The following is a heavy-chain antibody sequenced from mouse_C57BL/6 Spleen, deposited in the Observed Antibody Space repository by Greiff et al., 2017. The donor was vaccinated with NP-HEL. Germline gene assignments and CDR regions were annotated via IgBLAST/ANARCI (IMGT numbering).Heavy chain of an antibody. CDR1: GYTFTTYP. CDR3: ARRGGNSAWFAY. CDR2: FHPYNDDT. V-gene: IGHV1-47*01. J-gene: IGHJ3*01. D-gene: IGHD2-1*01. Sequence: QVHVKQSGAELVKPGASVKMSCKASGYTFTTYPIEWMKQNHGKSLEWIGNFHPYNDDTKYNEKFKGKATLTVEKSSSTVYLELSRLTSDDSAVYYCARRGGNSAWFAYWGQGTLVTVSA.